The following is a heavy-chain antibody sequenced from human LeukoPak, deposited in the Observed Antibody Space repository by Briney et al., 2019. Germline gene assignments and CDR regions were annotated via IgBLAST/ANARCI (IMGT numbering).Heavy chain of an antibody. J-gene: IGHJ4*02. D-gene: IGHD6-13*01. Sequence: GASVKVSCKASGYTFTGYYMHWVRQAPGQGLEWMGWINPNSGGTNYAQKFQGRVTMTRDTSISTAYMELSRLRSDDTAVYYCAAEEQQLDTGGRRRPDKILKNDYWGQGTLVTVSS. CDR2: INPNSGGT. CDR1: GYTFTGYY. V-gene: IGHV1-2*02. CDR3: AAEEQQLDTGGRRRPDKILKNDY.